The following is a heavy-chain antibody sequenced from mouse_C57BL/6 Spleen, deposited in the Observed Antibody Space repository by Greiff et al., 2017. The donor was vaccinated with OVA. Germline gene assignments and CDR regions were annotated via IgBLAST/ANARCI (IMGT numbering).Heavy chain of an antibody. CDR2: IRNKANGYTT. CDR3: ARYGYAMDY. CDR1: GFTFTDYY. J-gene: IGHJ4*01. Sequence: EVQLVESGGGLVQPGGSLSLSCAASGFTFTDYYMSWVRQPPGKALEWLGFIRNKANGYTTEYSASVKGPFTISRDNSQSILYLQMNALRAEDSATYYCARYGYAMDYWGQGTSVTVSS. V-gene: IGHV7-3*01.